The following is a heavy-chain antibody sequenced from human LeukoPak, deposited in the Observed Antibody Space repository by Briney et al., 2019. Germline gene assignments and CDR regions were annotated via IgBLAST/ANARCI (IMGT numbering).Heavy chain of an antibody. CDR2: IIPIFGTA. V-gene: IGHV1-69*05. J-gene: IGHJ5*02. CDR3: ARDPSGLLWFGEFQNWFDP. Sequence: SVKVSCKASSHTFSSYAISWVRQAPGQGLEWMGRIIPIFGTANYAQKFQGRVTITTDESTSAAYMELSSLRSEDTAVYYCARDPSGLLWFGEFQNWFDPWGQGTLVTVSS. CDR1: SHTFSSYA. D-gene: IGHD3-10*01.